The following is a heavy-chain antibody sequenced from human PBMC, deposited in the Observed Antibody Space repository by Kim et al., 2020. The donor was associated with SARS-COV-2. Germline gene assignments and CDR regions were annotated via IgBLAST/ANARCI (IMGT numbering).Heavy chain of an antibody. CDR1: GFLLSAYY. V-gene: IGHV1-2*06. J-gene: IGHJ3*01. CDR3: ASSFTDFDAFHL. CDR2: SKPNSGGA. Sequence: ASVKVSCKATGFLLSAYYIHWVLQAPGQGLEWMGRSKPNSGGADSAQKFQGRVNITSDTSISTVYMELSRLTSDDTAVYYCASSFTDFDAFHLRGQGTMLSVSS. D-gene: IGHD2-21*02.